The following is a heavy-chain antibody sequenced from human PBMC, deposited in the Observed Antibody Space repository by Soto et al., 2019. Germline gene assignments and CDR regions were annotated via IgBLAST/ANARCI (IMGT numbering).Heavy chain of an antibody. CDR3: ARGSLYCSSTSCYARWFDP. J-gene: IGHJ5*02. CDR1: GGSFSGYY. V-gene: IGHV4-34*01. D-gene: IGHD2-2*01. Sequence: SETLSLTCVVYGGSFSGYYWTWIRQPPGTGLEWIGEINHSGSTNYNPSLKSRVTISVDTSKNQFSLKLSSVTAADTAVYYCARGSLYCSSTSCYARWFDPWGQGTLVTVSS. CDR2: INHSGST.